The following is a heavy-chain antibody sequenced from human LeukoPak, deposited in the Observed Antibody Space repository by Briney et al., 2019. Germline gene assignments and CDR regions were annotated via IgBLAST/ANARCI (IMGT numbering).Heavy chain of an antibody. CDR1: GFTFSSYG. D-gene: IGHD2-15*01. V-gene: IGHV3-30*18. Sequence: GGSLRLSCAASGFTFSSYGMHWVRQAPGKGLEWVSVISYDGSNKYYDDSGKGRFTISRYNYKNTLYLQMNSLRDEDTAVYYCAKGWASIVVVVDATRAYGMDVWGQGTTVTVSS. CDR3: AKGWASIVVVVDATRAYGMDV. CDR2: ISYDGSNK. J-gene: IGHJ6*02.